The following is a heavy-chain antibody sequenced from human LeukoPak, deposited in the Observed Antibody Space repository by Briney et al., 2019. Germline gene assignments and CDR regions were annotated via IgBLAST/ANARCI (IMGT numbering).Heavy chain of an antibody. CDR3: ARGPYSYDSSGAFDI. J-gene: IGHJ3*02. Sequence: PSETLSLTCTVSGDSLSSGDYYWSWIRQPAGKGLEWIGRISSSGSTNYNPSLKSRVTISVDTSKNQFSLKLSSVTAAYTAVYFCARGPYSYDSSGAFDIWGQGTMVTVSS. CDR1: GDSLSSGDYY. D-gene: IGHD3-22*01. V-gene: IGHV4-61*02. CDR2: ISSSGST.